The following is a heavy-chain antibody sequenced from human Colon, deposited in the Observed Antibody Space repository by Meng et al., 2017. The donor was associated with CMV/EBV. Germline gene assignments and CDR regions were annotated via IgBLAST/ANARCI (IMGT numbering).Heavy chain of an antibody. CDR1: GYTFSTFG. Sequence: ASVKVSCKASGYTFSTFGISWVRQAPGQGPEWMGWISPYSAQTKSAQKFQGRVTLTTDTSTRTAYMELRSLRSDDTAVYYCVRSLDDASGQFRDYWGQGTPVTVSS. D-gene: IGHD3-3*01. V-gene: IGHV1-18*01. CDR3: VRSLDDASGQFRDY. J-gene: IGHJ4*02. CDR2: ISPYSAQT.